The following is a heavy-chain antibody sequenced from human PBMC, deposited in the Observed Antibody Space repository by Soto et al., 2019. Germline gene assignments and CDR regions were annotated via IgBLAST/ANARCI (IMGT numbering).Heavy chain of an antibody. V-gene: IGHV6-1*01. CDR1: GDRVSSNNVP. CDR3: ARERNSAFDT. Sequence: QVQLQQSGPGLVKPSQTLSLTCVISGDRVSSNNVPWNRIRQSPSKGLEWRGRTYYRSKWYNKYAGAVKGRTTVNADTSQNQFSRQLALVTPENRAVYYSARERNSAFDTWGQGTMVTVS. D-gene: IGHD1-7*01. J-gene: IGHJ3*02. CDR2: TYYRSKWYN.